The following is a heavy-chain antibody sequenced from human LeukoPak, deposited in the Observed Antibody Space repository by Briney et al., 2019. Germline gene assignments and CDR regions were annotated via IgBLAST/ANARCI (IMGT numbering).Heavy chain of an antibody. Sequence: SETLSLTCTVSGVSISTYYWNWIRQPPGKGLEWIGYIYHSGSTNYNPSLQSRVTISVDTSRNQFSLNLNSVTAADTAVYYCARGGAARLHFQNWGQGTLVTVSS. V-gene: IGHV4-59*01. CDR3: ARGGAARLHFQN. CDR1: GVSISTYY. D-gene: IGHD6-6*01. J-gene: IGHJ1*01. CDR2: IYHSGST.